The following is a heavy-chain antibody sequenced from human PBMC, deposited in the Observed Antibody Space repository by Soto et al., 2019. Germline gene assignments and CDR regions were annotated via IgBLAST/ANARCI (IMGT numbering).Heavy chain of an antibody. J-gene: IGHJ4*02. D-gene: IGHD3-22*01. CDR2: ISSSSSYI. Sequence: EVQLVESGGGLVKPGGSLRLSCAASGFTFSSYSMNWVRQAPGKGLEWVSSISSSSSYIYYADSVKGRFTIFRDNAKNSLYLQMNSLRAEDTAVYFCARAPYYYDSRGYYAYWGQGTLVTVSS. V-gene: IGHV3-21*01. CDR1: GFTFSSYS. CDR3: ARAPYYYDSRGYYAY.